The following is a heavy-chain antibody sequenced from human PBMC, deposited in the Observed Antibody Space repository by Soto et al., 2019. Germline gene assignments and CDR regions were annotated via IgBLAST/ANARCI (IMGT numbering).Heavy chain of an antibody. J-gene: IGHJ4*02. D-gene: IGHD2-2*01. Sequence: QVQLQQWGAGLLKHSETLSLTCAVSGGSLSDHYWSWISQPPGKGLEWVGEINHGGSTNYNPSLKSRLTISVDTSKNQVSLQLRSVTAADTAVYYGASRAYCTSIRGASDYWGQGILVTFSS. CDR3: ASRAYCTSIRGASDY. V-gene: IGHV4-34*01. CDR2: INHGGST. CDR1: GGSLSDHY.